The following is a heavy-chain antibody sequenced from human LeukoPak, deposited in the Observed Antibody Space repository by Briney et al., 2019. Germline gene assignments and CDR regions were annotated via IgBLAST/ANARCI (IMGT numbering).Heavy chain of an antibody. V-gene: IGHV3-21*01. Sequence: GGSLRLSCAASGFIFSSNSMNWVRQAPGKGLEWVSSISSSSSYIYYADSVKGRFTISRDNAKSSLYLQMNSLRAEDTAVYYCASTSGDFWSGYCDYWGQGTLVTVSS. CDR1: GFIFSSNS. CDR2: ISSSSSYI. CDR3: ASTSGDFWSGYCDY. D-gene: IGHD3-3*01. J-gene: IGHJ4*02.